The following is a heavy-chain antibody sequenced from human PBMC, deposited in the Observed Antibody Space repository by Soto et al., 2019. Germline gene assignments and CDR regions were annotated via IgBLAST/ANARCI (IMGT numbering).Heavy chain of an antibody. CDR3: ARHTGDSSGYYYD. J-gene: IGHJ4*02. Sequence: GSLRLSCTVSGGSISSSSYYWGWIRQPPGKGLEWIGSIYYSGSTYYNPSLKSRVTISVDTSKNQFSLKLSSVTAADTAVYYCARHTGDSSGYYYDWGQGTLVTVSS. CDR2: IYYSGST. CDR1: GGSISSSSYY. V-gene: IGHV4-39*01. D-gene: IGHD3-22*01.